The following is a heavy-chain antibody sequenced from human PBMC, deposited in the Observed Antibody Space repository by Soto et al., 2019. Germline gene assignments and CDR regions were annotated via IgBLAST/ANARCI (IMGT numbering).Heavy chain of an antibody. Sequence: QVQLVQSGAEVKKPGASVKVSCKASGYTFTSYDITWVRQATGQGLEWMGWMNPNSGNTGYAQKFQGRVTMTRNTSISTAYRALSSPRSEDTAVYYCARTRGWLQPEDYGGQRTLVTVSS. V-gene: IGHV1-8*01. CDR2: MNPNSGNT. CDR3: ARTRGWLQPEDY. CDR1: GYTFTSYD. J-gene: IGHJ4*02. D-gene: IGHD5-12*01.